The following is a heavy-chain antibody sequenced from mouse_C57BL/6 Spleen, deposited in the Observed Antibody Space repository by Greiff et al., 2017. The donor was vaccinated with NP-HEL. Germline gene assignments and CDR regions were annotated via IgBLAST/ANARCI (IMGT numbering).Heavy chain of an antibody. Sequence: VQLQQSGTELVKPGASVKLSCKASGYTFTSYWMHWVKQRPGQGLEWIGNINPSNGGTNYNEKFKSKATLTVDKSSSTADMQLSSLTSEDSAVYYCARGGSSYAMDYWGQGTSVTVSS. D-gene: IGHD1-1*01. CDR2: INPSNGGT. V-gene: IGHV1-53*01. CDR3: ARGGSSYAMDY. J-gene: IGHJ4*01. CDR1: GYTFTSYW.